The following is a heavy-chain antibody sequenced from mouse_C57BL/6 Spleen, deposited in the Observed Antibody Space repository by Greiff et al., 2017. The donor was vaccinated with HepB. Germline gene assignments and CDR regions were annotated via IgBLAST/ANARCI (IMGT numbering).Heavy chain of an antibody. J-gene: IGHJ3*01. CDR2: IDPETGGT. D-gene: IGHD1-1*01. V-gene: IGHV1-15*01. CDR3: TREGYGSRWFAY. CDR1: GYTFTDYE. Sequence: QLQQSGAELVRPGASVTLSCKASGYTFTDYEMHWVKQTPVHGLEWIGAIDPETGGTAYNQKFKGKAILTADKSSSTAYMELRSLTSEDSAVYYCTREGYGSRWFAYWGQGTLVTVSA.